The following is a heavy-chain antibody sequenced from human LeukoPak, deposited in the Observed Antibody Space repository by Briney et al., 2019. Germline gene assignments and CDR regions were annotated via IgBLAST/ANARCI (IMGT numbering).Heavy chain of an antibody. CDR1: GFSFISYG. D-gene: IGHD4-17*01. V-gene: IGHV3-30*18. CDR3: AKRPSDYGDYVTYFDY. CDR2: ISGDGRNK. Sequence: GGSLRLSCAASGFSFISYGMHWVRQAPGKGLEWVGVISGDGRNKKYADSVKGRFTISRDNSKDTLYLQMNGLRDEDTAVYYCAKRPSDYGDYVTYFDYWGQGTLVTVSS. J-gene: IGHJ4*02.